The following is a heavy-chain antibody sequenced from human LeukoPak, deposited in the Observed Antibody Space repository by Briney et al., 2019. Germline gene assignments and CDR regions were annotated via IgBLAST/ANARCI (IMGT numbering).Heavy chain of an antibody. J-gene: IGHJ4*02. Sequence: GGALRLSCAASGFDFNDFAMTWVRQAPAKGLEWVSSMSGSGDTREYAASVKGRFTISRDNAKKTLYLEMNSLRVEDTAIYYCAKDHVGIAMIVMVLDSWGQGTLVTVSS. CDR3: AKDHVGIAMIVMVLDS. D-gene: IGHD3-22*01. CDR2: MSGSGDTR. CDR1: GFDFNDFA. V-gene: IGHV3-23*01.